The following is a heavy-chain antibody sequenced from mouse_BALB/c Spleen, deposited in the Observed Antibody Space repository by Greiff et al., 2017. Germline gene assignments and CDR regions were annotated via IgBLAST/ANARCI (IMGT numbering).Heavy chain of an antibody. CDR2: INPGSGGT. Sequence: QVQLKESGAELVRPGTSVKVSCKASGYAFTNYLIEWVKQRPGQGLEWIGVINPGSGGTNYNEKFKGKATLTADKSSSTAYMQLSSLTSDDSAVYFCARDPRGFAYWGQGTLVTVSA. V-gene: IGHV1-54*01. J-gene: IGHJ3*01. CDR3: ARDPRGFAY. CDR1: GYAFTNYL.